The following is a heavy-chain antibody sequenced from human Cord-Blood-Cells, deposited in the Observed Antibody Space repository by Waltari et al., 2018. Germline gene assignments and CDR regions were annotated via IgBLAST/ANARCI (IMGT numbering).Heavy chain of an antibody. J-gene: IGHJ6*02. Sequence: EVLVLESGGGLMQVGWYVGLCCAGFGITISSNALRWVDQAQGKGLEWVSAISGSGGSTYYADSVKGRFTISRDNSKNTLYLQMNSLRAEDTAVYYCANAYGATGEDYYYGMDVWGQGTTVTVSS. V-gene: IGHV3-23*01. D-gene: IGHD1-26*01. CDR3: ANAYGATGEDYYYGMDV. CDR2: ISGSGGST. CDR1: GITISSNA.